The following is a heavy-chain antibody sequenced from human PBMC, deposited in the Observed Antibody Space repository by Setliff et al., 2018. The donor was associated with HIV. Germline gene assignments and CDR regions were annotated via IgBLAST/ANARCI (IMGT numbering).Heavy chain of an antibody. J-gene: IGHJ3*02. CDR1: GYTFTGYH. V-gene: IGHV1-2*02. CDR2: INPHSGGA. CDR3: ARVDCSSTRCYAFDI. D-gene: IGHD2-2*01. Sequence: ASVKVSCKASGYTFTGYHMHWVRQAPGQGLEWMGWINPHSGGAKYAQKFQGRVTMTRDTSISAAYMELSRLRSDDTAVYYCARVDCSSTRCYAFDIWGQGTMVTVSS.